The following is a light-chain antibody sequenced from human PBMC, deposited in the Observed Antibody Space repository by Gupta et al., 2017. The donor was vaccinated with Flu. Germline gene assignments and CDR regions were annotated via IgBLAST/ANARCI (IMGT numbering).Light chain of an antibody. CDR3: QGGESDTDKSV. V-gene: IGLV3-21*01. Sequence: KAYRMTGERYKVGSKSVHCYHLRTAPAPVLVIYDDSDRPSVIPERFSGSNSGTTATLTISRVEAEDEADYYCQGGESDTDKSVFGIGTKVTVL. CDR2: DDS. CDR1: KVGSKS. J-gene: IGLJ1*01.